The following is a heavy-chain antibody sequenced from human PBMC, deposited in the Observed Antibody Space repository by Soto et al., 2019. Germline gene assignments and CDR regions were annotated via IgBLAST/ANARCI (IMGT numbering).Heavy chain of an antibody. Sequence: QVQLVQSGAEVKKPGSSVKVSCKASGGTFSSYTISWVRQAPGQGLEWMGRIIPILGIANYAQKFQGRVTITADKSTSTAYMELSSLRSQDTAVYYCARDRFGYSYNDYWGQGTLVTVFS. V-gene: IGHV1-69*08. D-gene: IGHD5-18*01. CDR3: ARDRFGYSYNDY. CDR2: IIPILGIA. J-gene: IGHJ4*02. CDR1: GGTFSSYT.